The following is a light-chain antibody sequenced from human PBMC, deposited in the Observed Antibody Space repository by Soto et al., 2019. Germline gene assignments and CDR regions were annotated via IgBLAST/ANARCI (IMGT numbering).Light chain of an antibody. CDR2: AAS. Sequence: QLTQSPSSLSASVGDRVTITCRASQVIATHVAWYQQKPGQAPNLLIYAASTLQSGVPSRFSGGGSGTDFTLTISSLQPDDFATYYCQHYNSYSEAFGQGTKVELK. CDR3: QHYNSYSEA. CDR1: QVIATH. J-gene: IGKJ1*01. V-gene: IGKV1-9*01.